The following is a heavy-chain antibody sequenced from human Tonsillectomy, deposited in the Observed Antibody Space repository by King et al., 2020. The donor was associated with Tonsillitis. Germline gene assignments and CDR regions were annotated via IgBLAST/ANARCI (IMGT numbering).Heavy chain of an antibody. V-gene: IGHV4-31*03. D-gene: IGHD2-15*01. Sequence: QLQESGPGLVKPSQTLSLTCTVSGGSISGGDYYWSWIRQYPGKGLEWSGYIYDSENTYYNPSLKSRLTISLDASRNQFSLKLRSVTAADTAVYYCVKYEGGVFVSWGQGTLVTVSS. CDR1: GGSISGGDYY. CDR2: IYDSENT. CDR3: VKYEGGVFVS. J-gene: IGHJ5*01.